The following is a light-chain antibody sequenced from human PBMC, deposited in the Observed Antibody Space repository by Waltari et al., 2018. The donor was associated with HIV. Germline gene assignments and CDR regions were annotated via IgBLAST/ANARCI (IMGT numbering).Light chain of an antibody. V-gene: IGLV1-47*01. J-gene: IGLJ3*02. CDR2: RSD. CDR1: RSNIGSNY. Sequence: QSVLTQPPSASGTPGQSVSISCSGSRSNIGSNYVYWYQHLPGTTPKVVIYRSDQRPSGVPDRCSGSNSGTSASLAISGLRSEDEAHYYCASGDDNLSGWVFGGGTKLTVL. CDR3: ASGDDNLSGWV.